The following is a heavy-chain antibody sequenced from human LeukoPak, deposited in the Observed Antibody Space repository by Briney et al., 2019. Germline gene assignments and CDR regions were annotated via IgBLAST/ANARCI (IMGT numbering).Heavy chain of an antibody. CDR3: AKGSRMVWHAFDI. J-gene: IGHJ3*02. Sequence: PGGSLRLSCEASGFTFSSYAMSWVRQAPGKGLEWVSAISGSGGSTYYADSVKGRFTISRDNSKNTLYLQMNSLRAEDTAVYYCAKGSRMVWHAFDIWGQGTMVTVSS. CDR2: ISGSGGST. D-gene: IGHD2-8*01. CDR1: GFTFSSYA. V-gene: IGHV3-23*01.